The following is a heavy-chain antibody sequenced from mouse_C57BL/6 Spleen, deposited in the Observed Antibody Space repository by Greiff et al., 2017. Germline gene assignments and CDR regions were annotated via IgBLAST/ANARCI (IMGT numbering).Heavy chain of an antibody. CDR1: GFTFSDYG. Sequence: VKLMESGGGLVKPGGSLKLSCAASGFTFSDYGMHWVRQAPEKGLEWVAYISSGSSTIYYADTVKGRFTISRDNAKKTLFLQMTSLRSEDTAMYYCARSDYSNLFDYWGQGTTLTVSS. CDR2: ISSGSSTI. D-gene: IGHD2-5*01. V-gene: IGHV5-17*01. J-gene: IGHJ2*01. CDR3: ARSDYSNLFDY.